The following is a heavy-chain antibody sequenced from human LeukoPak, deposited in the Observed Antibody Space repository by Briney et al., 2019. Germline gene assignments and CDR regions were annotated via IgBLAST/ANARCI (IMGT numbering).Heavy chain of an antibody. J-gene: IGHJ4*02. CDR1: GYTFTGYY. Sequence: ASVKVSCKASGYTFTGYYMHWVRQAPGQGLEWMGRINPNSGGTNYAQKLQGRVTMTTDTSTSTAYMELRSLRSDDTAVYYCARAVSIAAAGTVDYWGQGTLVTVSS. V-gene: IGHV1-2*06. CDR3: ARAVSIAAAGTVDY. D-gene: IGHD6-13*01. CDR2: INPNSGGT.